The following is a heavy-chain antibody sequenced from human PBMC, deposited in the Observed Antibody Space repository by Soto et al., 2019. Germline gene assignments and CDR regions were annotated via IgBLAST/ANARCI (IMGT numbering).Heavy chain of an antibody. CDR2: IIPIFGTA. CDR3: ARDRRSIVGATYYFDY. CDR1: GGTLSSYA. J-gene: IGHJ4*02. Sequence: VQLVQSGAEVKKPGSSVKVSCKACGGTLSSYAISWVRQAPGQGLEWMGGIIPIFGTANYAQKFQGRVTITADESTSTAYMELSSLRSEDTAVYYCARDRRSIVGATYYFDYWGQGTLVTVSS. V-gene: IGHV1-69*12. D-gene: IGHD1-26*01.